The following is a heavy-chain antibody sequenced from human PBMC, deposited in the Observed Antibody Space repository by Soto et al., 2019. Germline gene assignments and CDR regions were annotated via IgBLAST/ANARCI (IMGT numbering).Heavy chain of an antibody. CDR1: GGTFSSYA. Sequence: QVQLVQSGAEVKKPGSSVKVSCKASGGTFSSYAISWVRQAPGQGLEWMGGIIPIFGTANYAQKFQGRVTITADKSTSKAYMELSSLRSEDTAVYYCARITRLRFLEWLPRYYYYGMDVWGQGTTVTVSS. D-gene: IGHD3-3*01. CDR3: ARITRLRFLEWLPRYYYYGMDV. CDR2: IIPIFGTA. V-gene: IGHV1-69*06. J-gene: IGHJ6*02.